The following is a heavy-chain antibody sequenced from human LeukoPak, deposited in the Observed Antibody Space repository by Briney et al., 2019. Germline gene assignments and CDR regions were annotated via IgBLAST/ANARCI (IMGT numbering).Heavy chain of an antibody. CDR3: AKDRYSSSLDY. V-gene: IGHV3-21*01. J-gene: IGHJ4*02. D-gene: IGHD6-13*01. Sequence: GGSLRLSCAASGFMFNGYSMTWVRQAPGKGLEWVSYISGGSDYMYYTDSVKGRFTISRDNSKNTLYLQMNSLRAEDTAVYYCAKDRYSSSLDYWGQGTLVTVSS. CDR2: ISGGSDYM. CDR1: GFMFNGYS.